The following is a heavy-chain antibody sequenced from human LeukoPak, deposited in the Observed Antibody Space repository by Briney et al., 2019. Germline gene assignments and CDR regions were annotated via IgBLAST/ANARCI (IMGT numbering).Heavy chain of an antibody. D-gene: IGHD5-18*01. V-gene: IGHV4-34*01. CDR3: ARYSYGSHFDY. J-gene: IGHJ4*02. CDR2: INHSGST. Sequence: SETLSLTCAVYGGSFSGYYWSWIRQPPGKGLEWIGEINHSGSTYYNPSLKSRVTISVDRSKNQFSLKLSSVTAADTAVYYCARYSYGSHFDYWGQGTLVTVSS. CDR1: GGSFSGYY.